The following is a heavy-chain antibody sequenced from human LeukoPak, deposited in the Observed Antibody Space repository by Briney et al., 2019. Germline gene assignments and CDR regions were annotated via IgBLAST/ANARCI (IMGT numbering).Heavy chain of an antibody. CDR1: GFSLSTSGVG. CDR3: ARENTWKYDFWSGLQYYFDY. Sequence: SGPTLVKPTQTLTLTCTFSGFSLSTSGVGVGWIRQPPGKALEWLALIYWNDDKRYSPSLKSRLTITKATSKNQVVLTMTNMDPVDTATYYCARENTWKYDFWSGLQYYFDYWGQGTLVTVSS. J-gene: IGHJ4*02. CDR2: IYWNDDK. V-gene: IGHV2-5*01. D-gene: IGHD3-3*01.